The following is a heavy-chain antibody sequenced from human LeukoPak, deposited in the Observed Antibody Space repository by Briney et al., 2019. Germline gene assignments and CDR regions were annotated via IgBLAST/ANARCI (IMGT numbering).Heavy chain of an antibody. CDR3: ARAGHIVVGPDY. Sequence: SGGSLRLSCAASGFTFSSYSINWVRQAPGKGLEWVSSILSSSDYIFYTDSVKGRFTISRDNAKNSLYLQMNSLRAEDTAVYYCARAGHIVVGPDYWGQGTLVTVSS. D-gene: IGHD2-21*01. V-gene: IGHV3-21*01. J-gene: IGHJ4*02. CDR2: ILSSSDYI. CDR1: GFTFSSYS.